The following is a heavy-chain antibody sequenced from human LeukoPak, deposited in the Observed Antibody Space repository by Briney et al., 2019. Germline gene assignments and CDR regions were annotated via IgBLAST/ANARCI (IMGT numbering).Heavy chain of an antibody. CDR2: TNPNSDGT. J-gene: IGHJ4*02. D-gene: IGHD6-19*01. CDR1: GYTFTAYH. V-gene: IGHV1-2*06. Sequence: ATVKVSCKASGYTFTAYHLHWVRQAPGQGLEWMGRTNPNSDGTNYAQKFQGRVTITRDTSINTAYMELSSLRSADTAVYYCAKSSSGWVREIDYWGQGTLVTVSS. CDR3: AKSSSGWVREIDY.